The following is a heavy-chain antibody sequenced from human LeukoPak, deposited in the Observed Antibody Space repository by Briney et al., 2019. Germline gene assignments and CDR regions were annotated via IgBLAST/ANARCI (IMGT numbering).Heavy chain of an antibody. CDR1: GFTFSSYA. J-gene: IGHJ4*02. CDR2: ISYDGSNK. Sequence: GRSPRLSCAASGFTFSSYAMHWVRQAPGKGLEWVAVISYDGSNKYYADSVKGRFTISRDNSKNTLYLQMNSLRAEDTAVYYCARTEYQRLFYFDYWGQGTLVTVSS. CDR3: ARTEYQRLFYFDY. D-gene: IGHD2-2*01. V-gene: IGHV3-30*04.